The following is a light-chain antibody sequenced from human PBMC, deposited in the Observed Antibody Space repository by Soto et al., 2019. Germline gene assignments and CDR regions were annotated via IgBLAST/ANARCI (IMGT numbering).Light chain of an antibody. J-gene: IGKJ1*01. V-gene: IGKV1-39*01. CDR3: QQTYSNLWT. Sequence: DIQMTQSTSSLSACLLDIFTITFLASQTVSRYLNWYQQKSGTAPKLLIYAASTLHTGVPSRFSGRGSGTDFTLTINNLQREDFADYFCQQTYSNLWTFGQGTKVDIK. CDR1: QTVSRY. CDR2: AAS.